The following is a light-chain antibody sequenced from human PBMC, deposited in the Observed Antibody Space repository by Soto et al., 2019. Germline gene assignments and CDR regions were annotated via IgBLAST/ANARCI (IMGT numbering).Light chain of an antibody. V-gene: IGLV1-40*01. Sequence: QAVVTQPPSVSGAPGQRVTISCTGSSSNIGAGYDVHWYQQLPGTAPKVLIYGNSNRPSGVPDRFSGSKSGTSASLAITGLQAEDEADYYCQSYDSSLSGKVFGTGTKLTVL. J-gene: IGLJ1*01. CDR3: QSYDSSLSGKV. CDR2: GNS. CDR1: SSNIGAGYD.